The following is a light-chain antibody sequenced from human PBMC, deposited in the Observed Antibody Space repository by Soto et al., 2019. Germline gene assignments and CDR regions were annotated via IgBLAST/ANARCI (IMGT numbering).Light chain of an antibody. Sequence: EIVLTQSPGTLSLSPGERATLSCRASQSLGSTYLAWYQHKPGQAPRLLIYGASTRATGIPDRFSGSGSGTDFTLTISRLEPEDIAVYYCQHYGSSPRTFGQGTKVEIK. CDR3: QHYGSSPRT. CDR2: GAS. V-gene: IGKV3-20*01. CDR1: QSLGSTY. J-gene: IGKJ1*01.